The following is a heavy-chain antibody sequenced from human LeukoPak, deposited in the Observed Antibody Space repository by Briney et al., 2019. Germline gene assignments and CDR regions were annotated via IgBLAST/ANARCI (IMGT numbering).Heavy chain of an antibody. Sequence: GGSLRLSCAASGFTFSSYSMNWVRQAPGKGLEWVSSISSSSSYIYYAGSVKGRFTISRDNAKNSLYLQMNSLRAEDTAVYYCARKNSNYEYWYFDLWGRGTLVTVSS. V-gene: IGHV3-21*01. CDR3: ARKNSNYEYWYFDL. D-gene: IGHD4-4*01. CDR2: ISSSSSYI. CDR1: GFTFSSYS. J-gene: IGHJ2*01.